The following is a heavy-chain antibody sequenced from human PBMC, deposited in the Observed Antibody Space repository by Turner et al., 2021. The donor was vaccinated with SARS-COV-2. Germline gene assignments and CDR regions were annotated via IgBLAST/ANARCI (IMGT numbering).Heavy chain of an antibody. Sequence: QVQLQESGPGLVKPSPTLSLTCTVSGASISSGYYWSWIRQHPGKGLEWIGYIYYSGSTSYNPSLKSRITISLDTSKKQFSLKVTSVTAADTAVYYCARLTTVVSLPDSWGQGTLVTVSS. CDR2: IYYSGST. V-gene: IGHV4-31*03. D-gene: IGHD4-17*01. J-gene: IGHJ4*02. CDR3: ARLTTVVSLPDS. CDR1: GASISSGYY.